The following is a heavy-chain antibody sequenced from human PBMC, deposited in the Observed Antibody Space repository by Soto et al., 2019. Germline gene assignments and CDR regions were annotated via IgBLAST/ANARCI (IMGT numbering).Heavy chain of an antibody. D-gene: IGHD2-21*02. V-gene: IGHV3-7*03. CDR1: GFVFSMYS. Sequence: PGGSLRLSCEVSGFVFSMYSMSWVRQTPGKELEWVAKIPQEGVDGHYADSVKGRFTISRDNGKNSLYLQMNNLRAEDTAVYYCARDHLILPAHDFFYGSDVWGRGATVTVSS. J-gene: IGHJ6*02. CDR3: ARDHLILPAHDFFYGSDV. CDR2: IPQEGVDG.